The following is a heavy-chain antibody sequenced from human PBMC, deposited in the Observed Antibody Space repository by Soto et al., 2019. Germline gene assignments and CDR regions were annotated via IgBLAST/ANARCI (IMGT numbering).Heavy chain of an antibody. CDR1: GFTFSSYA. CDR3: AKDPLWSGYSYLDY. Sequence: GGSLRLSCAASGFTFSSYAMSWVRQAPGKGLEWVSAISGSGGSTYYADSVKGRFTISRDNSKNTLYLQMNSLRAEDTAVYYCAKDPLWSGYSYLDYWGQGTLVTVSS. D-gene: IGHD3-3*01. J-gene: IGHJ4*02. CDR2: ISGSGGST. V-gene: IGHV3-23*01.